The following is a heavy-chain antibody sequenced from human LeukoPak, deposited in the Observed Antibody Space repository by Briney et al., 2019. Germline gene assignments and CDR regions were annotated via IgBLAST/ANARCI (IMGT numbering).Heavy chain of an antibody. CDR1: GFTVSGNY. Sequence: GGSLRLSCAVSGFTVSGNYMSWVRQAPGKGLEWVSLIYSGGTTYYADSVKGRFTISRDNSKNTLFLQMNSLRSEDTAMYYCARVQGGGYRTADYWGQGTLVTVSS. CDR2: IYSGGTT. V-gene: IGHV3-53*05. J-gene: IGHJ4*02. D-gene: IGHD6-19*01. CDR3: ARVQGGGYRTADY.